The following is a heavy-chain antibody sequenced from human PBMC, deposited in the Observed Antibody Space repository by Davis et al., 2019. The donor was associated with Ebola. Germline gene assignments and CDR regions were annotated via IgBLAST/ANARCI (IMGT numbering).Heavy chain of an antibody. J-gene: IGHJ5*01. V-gene: IGHV4-4*07. Sequence: PSATLSLTCTVSRGSLSNYWWGWVRQPVGSTLQWIGRINSQGSTNYNPSLWRRVSMSVDTSENRFSLRLTSLTAADTAIYYCARMSPLTCFDSWGQGTLVSVSS. CDR1: RGSLSNYW. CDR3: ARMSPLTCFDS. CDR2: INSQGST.